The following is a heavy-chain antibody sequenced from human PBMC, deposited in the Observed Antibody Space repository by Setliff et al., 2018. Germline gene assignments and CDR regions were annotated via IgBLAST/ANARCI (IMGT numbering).Heavy chain of an antibody. J-gene: IGHJ3*02. V-gene: IGHV4-59*11. D-gene: IGHD3-3*01. CDR3: ARGKTFFGAFIRAFDI. CDR1: GGSIDSHY. Sequence: KPSETLSLTCSVSGGSIDSHYWSWIRQPPGKGLKWIGSIYYSGNTNYNPSLKSRVTISIDTSKNQFSLKLSSVTAADTAVYHCARGKTFFGAFIRAFDIWGQGRMVTVSS. CDR2: IYYSGNT.